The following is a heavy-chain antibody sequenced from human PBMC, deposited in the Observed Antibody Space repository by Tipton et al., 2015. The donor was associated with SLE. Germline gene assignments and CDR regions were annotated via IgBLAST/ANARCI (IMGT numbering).Heavy chain of an antibody. Sequence: TLSLTCTVSGGSISSSSYYWGWIRQPPGKGLEWIGSIYYIGSTYYNPSLKGRVTISVDTSKNQFSLKLSSVTAADTAVYYCARRSPSDYYDSSGYSYFDYWGQGTLVTVSS. CDR2: IYYIGST. J-gene: IGHJ4*02. V-gene: IGHV4-39*07. CDR1: GGSISSSSYY. CDR3: ARRSPSDYYDSSGYSYFDY. D-gene: IGHD3-22*01.